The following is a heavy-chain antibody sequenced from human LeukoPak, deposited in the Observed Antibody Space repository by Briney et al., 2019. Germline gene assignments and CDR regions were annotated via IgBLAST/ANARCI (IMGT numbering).Heavy chain of an antibody. D-gene: IGHD3-22*01. Sequence: GASVKVSCKASGYTFTSYDINWVRQATGQGLEWMGWMNPNSGNTGYAQKFQGRVTMTRNTSISTAYMELSSLRSEDTAVYYCAREGDDSSGYYNAEYFQHWGQGTLVTVSS. CDR3: AREGDDSSGYYNAEYFQH. CDR1: GYTFTSYD. CDR2: MNPNSGNT. J-gene: IGHJ1*01. V-gene: IGHV1-8*01.